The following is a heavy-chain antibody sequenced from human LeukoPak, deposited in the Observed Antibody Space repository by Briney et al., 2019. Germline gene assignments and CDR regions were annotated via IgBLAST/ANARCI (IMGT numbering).Heavy chain of an antibody. J-gene: IGHJ4*02. CDR3: ARDSRDYDYVWGSYRGYFDY. V-gene: IGHV3-66*01. CDR1: GFTVSSNY. D-gene: IGHD3-16*02. Sequence: GGSLRLSCAASGFTVSSNYMSWVRQAPGKGLEWVSVIYSGGSTYYADSVKGRFTISRDNSKNTLYLQMNSLRAEDTAVYYCARDSRDYDYVWGSYRGYFDYWGQGTLVTVSS. CDR2: IYSGGST.